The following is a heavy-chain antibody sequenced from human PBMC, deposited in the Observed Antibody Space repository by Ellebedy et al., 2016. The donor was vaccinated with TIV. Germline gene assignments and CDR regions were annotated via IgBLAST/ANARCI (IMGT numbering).Heavy chain of an antibody. CDR3: AREVEGGQGDMDV. V-gene: IGHV3-30-3*01. Sequence: PGGSLRLSCAASGFAFTTYAMHWVRQAPGKGLEWVAVVSYDGSNRYSTDSVKGRFTISRDNSKNTLYLQMSSPRPEDTAMYYCAREVEGGQGDMDVWGQGTAVTVS. J-gene: IGHJ6*02. CDR2: VSYDGSNR. D-gene: IGHD3-16*01. CDR1: GFAFTTYA.